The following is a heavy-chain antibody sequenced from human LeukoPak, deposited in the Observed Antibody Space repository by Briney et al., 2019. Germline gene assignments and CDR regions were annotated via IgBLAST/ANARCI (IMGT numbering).Heavy chain of an antibody. J-gene: IGHJ4*02. CDR2: INPSGGST. CDR3: ASAYCSSTSCYEDYFDY. D-gene: IGHD2-2*01. V-gene: IGHV1-46*01. Sequence: GASVKVSCKASGYTFTSYYMHWVRQAPGQGLEWMGIINPSGGSTSYAQKFQGRVTMTRDTSTSTVYMELSSLRSEDTAVYYCASAYCSSTSCYEDYFDYWGQGTLVTVSS. CDR1: GYTFTSYY.